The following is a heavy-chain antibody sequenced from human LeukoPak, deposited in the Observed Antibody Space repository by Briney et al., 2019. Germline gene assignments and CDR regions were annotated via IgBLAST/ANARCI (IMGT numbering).Heavy chain of an antibody. D-gene: IGHD3-10*01. J-gene: IGHJ6*03. CDR2: IIPTFGTA. CDR1: VGTFSSYA. CDR3: AREFVSGYMDV. V-gene: IGHV1-69*06. Sequence: GASVKVSFKASVGTFSSYAISWVRQAPGQGLEWMGGIIPTFGTANYAQKFQGRVTITADKSTSTAYMELSSLRSEDTAVYYCAREFVSGYMDVWGKGTTVTVSS.